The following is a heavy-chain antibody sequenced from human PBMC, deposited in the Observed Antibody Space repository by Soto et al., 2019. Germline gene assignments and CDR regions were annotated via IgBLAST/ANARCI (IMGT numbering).Heavy chain of an antibody. CDR1: GFTFSSYA. D-gene: IGHD2-15*01. Sequence: GVLRLSCAASGFTFSSYAMSWVRQAPGKGLEWVSAISGSGGSTYYADSVKGRFTISRDNSKNTLYLQMNSLRAEDTAVYYCAKDSLVVAALNYYYYGMDVWVQGTTVTAP. CDR2: ISGSGGST. V-gene: IGHV3-23*01. CDR3: AKDSLVVAALNYYYYGMDV. J-gene: IGHJ6*02.